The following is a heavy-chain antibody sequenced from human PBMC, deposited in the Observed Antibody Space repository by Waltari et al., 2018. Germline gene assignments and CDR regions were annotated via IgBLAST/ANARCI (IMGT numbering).Heavy chain of an antibody. CDR3: ARHASMGDYPIDC. D-gene: IGHD4-17*01. CDR2: IFYSGIT. Sequence: QVQLQESGPGLVKPSETLSLTCPVSGGPIHSYYWSWIREPPGKGLEWIGHIFYSGITTYNPSLKSRVTISVDTSKNQFSLKLNSVTAADTAVYYCARHASMGDYPIDCWGRGTLVTVSS. CDR1: GGPIHSYY. V-gene: IGHV4-59*08. J-gene: IGHJ4*02.